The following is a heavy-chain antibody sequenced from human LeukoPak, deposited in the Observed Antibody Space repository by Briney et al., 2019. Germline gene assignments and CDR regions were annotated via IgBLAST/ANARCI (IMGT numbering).Heavy chain of an antibody. CDR3: ARFGVDYDMDV. CDR2: IHYSGRP. Sequence: SETLSLTCTVSGASFNSDDQYWNWIRQSPGKGLEWIGQIHYSGRPDYNPSLKSRVTISVDTSKNQLSLKVTSVTGADTAVYYCARFGVDYDMDVWGQGTTVTVSS. D-gene: IGHD3-16*01. V-gene: IGHV4-61*08. CDR1: GASFNSDDQY. J-gene: IGHJ6*02.